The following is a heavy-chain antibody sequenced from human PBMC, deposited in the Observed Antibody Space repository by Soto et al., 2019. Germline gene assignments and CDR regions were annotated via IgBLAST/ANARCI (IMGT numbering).Heavy chain of an antibody. V-gene: IGHV3-33*01. CDR1: GFTFSSYG. CDR2: IWYDGNNK. CDR3: ARDKSWFGDTYFDY. Sequence: QVQLVESGGGVVQPGRSLRLSCAAPGFTFSSYGMHWVRQAPGKGLEWVAVIWYDGNNKYYADSVKGRFTISRDNSKNTLYLQMNSLRAEDTAVYYCARDKSWFGDTYFDYWGQGTLVTVSS. D-gene: IGHD3-10*01. J-gene: IGHJ4*02.